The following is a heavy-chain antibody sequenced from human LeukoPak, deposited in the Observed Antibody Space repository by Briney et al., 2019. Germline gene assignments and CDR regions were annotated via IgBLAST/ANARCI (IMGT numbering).Heavy chain of an antibody. CDR3: ARARGLYCSSISCYDCDV. Sequence: GASVKVSCKAAGYTFTAYYIHWVRQAPAQGLEWMGWINPNSGGTDNAQNFQGRVTLTRDTSITTAYMELSRLRSDDTAVYYCARARGLYCSSISCYDCDVWGKGTTGTVSS. J-gene: IGHJ6*04. CDR2: INPNSGGT. V-gene: IGHV1-2*02. CDR1: GYTFTAYY. D-gene: IGHD2-2*01.